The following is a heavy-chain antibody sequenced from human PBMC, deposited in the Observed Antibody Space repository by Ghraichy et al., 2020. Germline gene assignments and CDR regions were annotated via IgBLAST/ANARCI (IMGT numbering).Heavy chain of an antibody. CDR3: ARDGDAEGWFDS. V-gene: IGHV3-53*01. J-gene: IGHJ5*01. Sequence: GGSLRLSCTASGFTVSSTYMSWVRQAPGKGLEWVSVIYSGGTTYYADSVKGRFTISRDNSKNTLYLQMNSLRAEDTAVYYCARDGDAEGWFDSWGQGTLVTFSS. D-gene: IGHD7-27*01. CDR1: GFTVSSTY. CDR2: IYSGGTT.